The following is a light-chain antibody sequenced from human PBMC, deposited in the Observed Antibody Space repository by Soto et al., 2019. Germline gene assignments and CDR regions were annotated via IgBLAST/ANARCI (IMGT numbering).Light chain of an antibody. CDR3: QQYGSSGT. V-gene: IGKV3-20*01. CDR1: QSVSKNY. J-gene: IGKJ1*01. Sequence: EIVFTPSPSTPSPSPGERSTLSCMAIQSVSKNYLAWYQQKPGQAPRLLIYGASNRATGIPDRLSGSGSGTDFTLTISRLEPEDFAVYYCQQYGSSGTFGQGTKVDIK. CDR2: GAS.